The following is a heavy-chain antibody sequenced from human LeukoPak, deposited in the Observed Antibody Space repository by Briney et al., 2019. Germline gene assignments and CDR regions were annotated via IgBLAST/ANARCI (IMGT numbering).Heavy chain of an antibody. V-gene: IGHV4-61*02. Sequence: PSQTLSLTCTVSGGSISSGSYYWSWIRQPAGKGLEWIGRIYTSGSTNYNPSLKSRVTMSVDTSKNQFSLKLSSVTAADTAVYYCARDRASYRLPREGFDPWGQGTLVTVSS. CDR1: GGSISSGSYY. CDR2: IYTSGST. CDR3: ARDRASYRLPREGFDP. J-gene: IGHJ5*02. D-gene: IGHD1-26*01.